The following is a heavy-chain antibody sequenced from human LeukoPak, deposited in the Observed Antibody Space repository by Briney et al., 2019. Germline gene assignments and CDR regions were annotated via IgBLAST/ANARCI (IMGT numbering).Heavy chain of an antibody. V-gene: IGHV4-4*02. CDR2: IYHSGGT. Sequence: SETLSLTCAVSGGSISSSTNWWSWVRQPPGKGLEWIGEIYHSGGTNYNPSLKSRITISVDKSQNQFSLKVNSLTAADTAVYYCATNGYYCMDVWGKGTTVTVSS. D-gene: IGHD2-8*01. J-gene: IGHJ6*03. CDR3: ATNGYYCMDV. CDR1: GGSISSSTNW.